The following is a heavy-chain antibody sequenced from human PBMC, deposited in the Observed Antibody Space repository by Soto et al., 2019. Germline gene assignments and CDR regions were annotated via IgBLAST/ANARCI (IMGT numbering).Heavy chain of an antibody. D-gene: IGHD5-18*01. CDR1: GFSLSTSGVG. Sequence: SGPTLVNPTQTLTLTCTFSGFSLSTSGVGMGWIRQPPGKALEWLALIYWNDDKRYSPSLKSRLTITKDTSKNQVVLTMTNMDPVDTATYYCANSLSGYSYGYFDYWGQGTLVTVSS. J-gene: IGHJ4*02. CDR2: IYWNDDK. CDR3: ANSLSGYSYGYFDY. V-gene: IGHV2-5*01.